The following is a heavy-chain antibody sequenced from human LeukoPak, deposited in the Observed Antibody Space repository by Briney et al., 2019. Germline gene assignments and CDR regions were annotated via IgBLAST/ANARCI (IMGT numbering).Heavy chain of an antibody. J-gene: IGHJ4*02. V-gene: IGHV1-2*02. CDR1: GYTFTGYY. CDR3: ARDRWYYGSGSTYYFDY. D-gene: IGHD3-10*01. Sequence: ASVKVSCKASGYTFTGYYMHWVRQAPGQGLEWMGWINPNSGGTNYAQKFQGRVTMTRDTSISTAYMELSRLRSDDTAVYYCARDRWYYGSGSTYYFDYWGQGTLVTVSS. CDR2: INPNSGGT.